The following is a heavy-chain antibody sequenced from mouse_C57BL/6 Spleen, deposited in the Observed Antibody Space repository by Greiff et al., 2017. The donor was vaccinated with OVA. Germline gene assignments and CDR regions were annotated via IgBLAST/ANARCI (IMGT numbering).Heavy chain of an antibody. D-gene: IGHD2-4*01. V-gene: IGHV3-6*01. CDR3: ARDDYDPFAY. CDR1: GYSITSGYF. CDR2: ISYDGCN. Sequence: ESGPGLVKPSQSLSLTCSVSGYSITSGYFWYWIRQLPGNLLEWAGFISYDGCNNYNPSLKNRITITRDTSKNPFFLKLNSMTTEDTATYYCARDDYDPFAYWGQGTLVTVSA. J-gene: IGHJ3*01.